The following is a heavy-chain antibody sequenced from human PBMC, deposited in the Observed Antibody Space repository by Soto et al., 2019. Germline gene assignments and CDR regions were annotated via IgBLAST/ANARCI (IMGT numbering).Heavy chain of an antibody. CDR3: ASDYGL. Sequence: EVQLVESGGGLVQPGGSLRLSCAVFGFTFGTHWMSWVRQAPGKGPEWVANINQDGTAKSYVDSVKGRFTISRDNAKNSLYLQMNSLRVEDTAVYYCASDYGLGGQGSLVTVSS. CDR1: GFTFGTHW. D-gene: IGHD4-17*01. V-gene: IGHV3-7*04. J-gene: IGHJ4*02. CDR2: INQDGTAK.